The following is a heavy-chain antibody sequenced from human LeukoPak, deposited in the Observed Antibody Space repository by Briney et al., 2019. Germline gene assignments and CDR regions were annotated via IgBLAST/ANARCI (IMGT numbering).Heavy chain of an antibody. J-gene: IGHJ4*02. Sequence: GGSLRLSCEASGFAFSSYWMHWFRQAPGKGLEWVSRMDPDGRTIDYADSVKGRFTISRDNAKDTLYLQMSSLRDEDTAVYYCAKGRDNWNDGVDYWGQGTLVTVSS. CDR3: AKGRDNWNDGVDY. V-gene: IGHV3-74*01. D-gene: IGHD1-1*01. CDR2: MDPDGRTI. CDR1: GFAFSSYW.